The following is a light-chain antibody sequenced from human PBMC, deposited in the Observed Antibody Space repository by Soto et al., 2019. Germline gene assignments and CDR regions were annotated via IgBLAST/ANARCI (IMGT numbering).Light chain of an antibody. CDR3: HQRQYWPPIN. V-gene: IGKV3-11*01. CDR2: DAS. Sequence: EIVLTQSPGTLSLSPGERATLSCRTSLSVSVYLDWYQQKPGQAPRLLISDASNRATGIPARFSGSGSGTDFTLTISSLEPEDFAVYYCHQRQYWPPINFSQVTRLEIK. CDR1: LSVSVY. J-gene: IGKJ5*01.